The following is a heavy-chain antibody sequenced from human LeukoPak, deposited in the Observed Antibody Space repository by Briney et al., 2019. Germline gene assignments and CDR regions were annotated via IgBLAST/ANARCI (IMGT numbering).Heavy chain of an antibody. Sequence: SETLSLTCGVSGGSISGTNWWSWVRQPPGQGLEWIGEISLAGQTNYNPSLNGRVTMSLDKSSNQLSLHLTSVTAADTATYFCSRESGPFCPFGYWGQGALVIVPS. D-gene: IGHD1-26*01. CDR3: SRESGPFCPFGY. J-gene: IGHJ4*02. V-gene: IGHV4/OR15-8*02. CDR1: GGSISGTNW. CDR2: ISLAGQT.